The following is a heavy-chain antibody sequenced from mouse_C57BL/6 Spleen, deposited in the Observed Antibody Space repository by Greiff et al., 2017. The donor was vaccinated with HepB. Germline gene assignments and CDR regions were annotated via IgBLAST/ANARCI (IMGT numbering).Heavy chain of an antibody. V-gene: IGHV14-1*01. CDR2: IDPEDGDT. CDR3: TPSGSSGAGDY. CDR1: GFNIKDYY. D-gene: IGHD3-2*02. Sequence: EVQLQQSGAELVRPGASVKLSCTASGFNIKDYYMHWVKQRPEQGLEWIGRIDPEDGDTEYAPKFQGKATMTADTSSNTAYLQLSSLTSEDTAVYYCTPSGSSGAGDYWGQGTTLTVSS. J-gene: IGHJ2*01.